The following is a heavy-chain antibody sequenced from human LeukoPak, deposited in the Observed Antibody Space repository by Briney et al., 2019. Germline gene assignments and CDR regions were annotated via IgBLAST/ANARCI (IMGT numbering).Heavy chain of an antibody. CDR3: AKGSYYDSSGSFYFDY. CDR2: ISGSGDNT. D-gene: IGHD3-22*01. Sequence: GGSLRLSCAASGFTFSDYYMSWIRQAPGKGLEWVSGISGSGDNTYYADSVKGRFTISRDNSKNTLYVQVNSLGTEDTAAYYCAKGSYYDSSGSFYFDYWGQGTLVTVSS. V-gene: IGHV3-23*01. J-gene: IGHJ4*02. CDR1: GFTFSDYY.